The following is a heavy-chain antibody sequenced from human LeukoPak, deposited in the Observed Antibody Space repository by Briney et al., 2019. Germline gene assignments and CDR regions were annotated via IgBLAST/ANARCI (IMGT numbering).Heavy chain of an antibody. CDR3: ARGRDYLYFDY. CDR2: INTNTGNP. V-gene: IGHV7-4-1*02. Sequence: ASVKVSCKASGYAFTSYAMNWVRQAPGQGLEWMGWINTNTGNPTYAQGFTGRFVFSLDPSVTTAFLQINSLKADDTAVYYCARGRDYLYFDYWGRGALVTVSS. CDR1: GYAFTSYA. J-gene: IGHJ4*02. D-gene: IGHD4-11*01.